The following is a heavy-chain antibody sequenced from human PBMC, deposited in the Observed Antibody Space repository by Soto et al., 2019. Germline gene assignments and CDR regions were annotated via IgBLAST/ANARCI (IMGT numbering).Heavy chain of an antibody. V-gene: IGHV3-33*01. CDR1: GFTFSSYG. Sequence: GGSLRLSCAASGFTFSSYGMHWVRQAPGKGLEWAAVIWYDGSNKYYADSVKGRFTISRDNSKNTLYLQMNSLRAEDTAVYYCARVGYYDSSGYYPLDYWGQGTLVTVSS. CDR2: IWYDGSNK. D-gene: IGHD3-22*01. J-gene: IGHJ4*02. CDR3: ARVGYYDSSGYYPLDY.